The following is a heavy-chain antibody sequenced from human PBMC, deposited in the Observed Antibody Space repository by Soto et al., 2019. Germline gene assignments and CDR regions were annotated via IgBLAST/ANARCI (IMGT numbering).Heavy chain of an antibody. V-gene: IGHV3-23*01. J-gene: IGHJ4*02. D-gene: IGHD3-22*01. CDR1: GFMFNNDA. Sequence: LRLSCAASGFMFNNDAMSWVRQAPGKGLEWVSTVSVSGGTTYYADSLKGRFTISRDNSKKTVYLQMNRLRADDTAIYYCAKGLYYYDSSGYRLFDYWGQGTLATVSS. CDR3: AKGLYYYDSSGYRLFDY. CDR2: VSVSGGTT.